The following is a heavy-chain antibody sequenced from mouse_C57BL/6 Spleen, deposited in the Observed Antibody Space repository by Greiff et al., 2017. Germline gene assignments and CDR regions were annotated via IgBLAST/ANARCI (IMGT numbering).Heavy chain of an antibody. CDR2: IYPGSGST. CDR1: GYTFTSYW. J-gene: IGHJ2*01. CDR3: ARNRGVVATGYFDY. D-gene: IGHD1-1*01. V-gene: IGHV1-55*01. Sequence: QVQLKQSGAELVKPGASVKMSCKASGYTFTSYWITWVKQRPGQGLEWIGDIYPGSGSTNYNEKFKSKATLTVDTSSSTAYMQLSSLTSEDSAVYYCARNRGVVATGYFDYWGQGTTLTVSS.